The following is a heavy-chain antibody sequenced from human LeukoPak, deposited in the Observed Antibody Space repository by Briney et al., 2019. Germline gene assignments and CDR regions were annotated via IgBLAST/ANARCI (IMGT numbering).Heavy chain of an antibody. CDR2: ISSNGGTT. J-gene: IGHJ4*02. Sequence: GGSLRLSCAASGFAFSSYAMHWVRQAPGKGLEYVSAISSNGGTTYYANSVKGRFTISRDSSKNTLYLQMGSLRAEDMAVYYCARDLVGAAFDYWGRGTLVTVSS. V-gene: IGHV3-64*01. CDR3: ARDLVGAAFDY. D-gene: IGHD1-26*01. CDR1: GFAFSSYA.